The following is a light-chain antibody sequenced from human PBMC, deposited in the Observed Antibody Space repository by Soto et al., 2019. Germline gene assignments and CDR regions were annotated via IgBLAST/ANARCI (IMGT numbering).Light chain of an antibody. Sequence: QSLLTQPPSASGSPGQSVTISCTGTSRDIGGYDFVSWYQQYPGKAPQLIISEVNQRPSGVPDRFSGSKSGNTASLTISGLQSEDEADYYCLAYAGRTSLGFGNGTKVTV. CDR2: EVN. CDR3: LAYAGRTSLG. V-gene: IGLV2-8*01. CDR1: SRDIGGYDF. J-gene: IGLJ6*01.